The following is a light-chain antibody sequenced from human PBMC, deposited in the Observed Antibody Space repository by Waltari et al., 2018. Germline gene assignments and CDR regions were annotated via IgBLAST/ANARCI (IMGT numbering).Light chain of an antibody. CDR2: ATS. CDR1: QNNNNY. J-gene: IGKJ4*01. V-gene: IGKV1-39*01. CDR3: QQSYAIPLT. Sequence: DIQMTQSPSSLSASVRDRVTITCRASQNNNNYLNWYHQTPGKAPKLLIYATSNLQSGVPARFSGSGSGTDFTLTISSLRPEDFATYYCQQSYAIPLTFGRGTKVEI.